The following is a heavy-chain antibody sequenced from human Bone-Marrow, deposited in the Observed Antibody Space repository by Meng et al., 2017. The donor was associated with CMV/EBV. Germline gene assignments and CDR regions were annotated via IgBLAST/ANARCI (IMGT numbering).Heavy chain of an antibody. Sequence: ASEKVSCKASGYTFTSYGISWVRQAPRQGLEWMGWISAYNGNTNYAQNLQGRVTMTSDTSTSTAYMELRSLRSGDTAVDYFARGLGTAVAGPMPFDYWGQGTMVTVSS. CDR2: ISAYNGNT. J-gene: IGHJ4*02. CDR3: ARGLGTAVAGPMPFDY. D-gene: IGHD6-19*01. V-gene: IGHV1-18*01. CDR1: GYTFTSYG.